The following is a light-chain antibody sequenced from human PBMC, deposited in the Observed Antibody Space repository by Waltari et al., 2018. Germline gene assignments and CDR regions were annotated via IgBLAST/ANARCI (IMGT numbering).Light chain of an antibody. Sequence: DIQMTQSPSSVSASVGDKVTITCRASQDITRWLAWYQQRPGKAPNLLINTASNLQTGVPSRFSGGGSGTDFTLTISSLQPEDFATYYCQQAHSLPLTFGQWTKVEI. CDR3: QQAHSLPLT. J-gene: IGKJ1*01. CDR2: TAS. CDR1: QDITRW. V-gene: IGKV1-12*01.